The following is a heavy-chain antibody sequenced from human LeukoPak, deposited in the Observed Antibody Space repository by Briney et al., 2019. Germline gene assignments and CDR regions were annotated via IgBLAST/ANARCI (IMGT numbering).Heavy chain of an antibody. J-gene: IGHJ6*02. CDR3: ARERQYDMDV. V-gene: IGHV3-74*01. Sequence: GGSLRLSCVASGFTFSSHWMHWVRQAPGSGLVWVSRVNSDGSRTSYADPVKGRFTISRDNAKNTLYLQMNSLRAEDMAVYYCARERQYDMDVWGQGTTVTVSS. CDR1: GFTFSSHW. CDR2: VNSDGSRT.